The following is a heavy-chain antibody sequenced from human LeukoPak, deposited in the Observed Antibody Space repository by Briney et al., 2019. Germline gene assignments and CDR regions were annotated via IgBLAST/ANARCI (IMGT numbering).Heavy chain of an antibody. V-gene: IGHV1-69*13. CDR2: IIPIFGTA. D-gene: IGHD3-22*01. J-gene: IGHJ4*02. CDR3: ARPTTYYDSSGYYPGPFDY. Sequence: ASVKVSCKASGGTFSSYAISWVRQAPGQGLEWMGGIIPIFGTANYAQKFQGRVTITADESTSTAYMELSSLRSEDTAVYYCARPTTYYDSSGYYPGPFDYWGQGTLVTVSS. CDR1: GGTFSSYA.